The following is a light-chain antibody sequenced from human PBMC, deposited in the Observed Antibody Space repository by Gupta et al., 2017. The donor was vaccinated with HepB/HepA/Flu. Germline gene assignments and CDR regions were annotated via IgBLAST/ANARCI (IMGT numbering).Light chain of an antibody. CDR2: EVS. CDR3: SSYAGSNNLV. CDR1: SSDVGGYNY. J-gene: IGLJ2*01. V-gene: IGLV2-8*01. Sequence: QPPWIQLPSPPGPPGQPATTPAPGTSSDVGGYNYVSWYKQHPGKAPKLMIYEVSKRPSGVPDRFSGSKSGNTASLTVSGLQAEDEADYYCSSYAGSNNLVFGGGTKLTVL.